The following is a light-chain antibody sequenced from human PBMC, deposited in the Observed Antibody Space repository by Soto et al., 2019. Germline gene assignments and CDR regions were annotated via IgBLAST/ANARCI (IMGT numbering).Light chain of an antibody. CDR3: QQYDNWPWT. Sequence: EIVMTQSPATLSVSPGGRATLSCRASQTISGTLAWYQQKPGQDPRLLIHGASTRAPGFPARFSGSGSGTDFTLTISSLQSEEFAVYYCQQYDNWPWTFGQVTKVDIK. CDR2: GAS. J-gene: IGKJ1*01. CDR1: QTISGT. V-gene: IGKV3-15*01.